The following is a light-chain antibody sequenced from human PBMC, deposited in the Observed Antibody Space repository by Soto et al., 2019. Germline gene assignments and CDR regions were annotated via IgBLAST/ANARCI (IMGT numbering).Light chain of an antibody. CDR3: QQYKNWPL. CDR1: HSVNSH. J-gene: IGKJ5*01. Sequence: MMMKHSPATLSVSQGGRVTLSCRTSHSVNSHVAWYQQKPGQAPRLLLYGASTRATGIPVRFSGSGFGTEFTLTISSLQSEDFAVYYCQQYKNWPLFSQGTRLEIK. V-gene: IGKV3-15*01. CDR2: GAS.